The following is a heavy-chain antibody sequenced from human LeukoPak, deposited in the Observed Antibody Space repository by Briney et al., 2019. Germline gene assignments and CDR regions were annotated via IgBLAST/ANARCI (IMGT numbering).Heavy chain of an antibody. CDR3: ARASDPWLQLT. D-gene: IGHD5-24*01. CDR2: IKQDGSEK. V-gene: IGHV3-7*05. Sequence: GGSLRLSCAASGFTFSNYWVIWVRQAPGKGLEWVGNIKQDGSEKRYADSVRGRFSISRDNAQTSLYLQMNSLRAEDTAVYYCARASDPWLQLTWGQGTLVTVSS. CDR1: GFTFSNYW. J-gene: IGHJ5*02.